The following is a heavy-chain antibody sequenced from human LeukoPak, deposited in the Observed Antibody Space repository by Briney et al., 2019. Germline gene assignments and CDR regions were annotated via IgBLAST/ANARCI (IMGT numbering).Heavy chain of an antibody. CDR2: ISYDGSNK. CDR3: ATGYSSGWTDFDY. CDR1: GFTFSSYA. V-gene: IGHV3-30*04. J-gene: IGHJ4*02. Sequence: PGRSLRLSCAASGFTFSSYAMHWVRQAPGKGLEWVAVISYDGSNKYYADSVKGRFTISRDNSKNTLYLQMNSLRAEDTAVYYCATGYSSGWTDFDYWGQGTLVTVSS. D-gene: IGHD6-19*01.